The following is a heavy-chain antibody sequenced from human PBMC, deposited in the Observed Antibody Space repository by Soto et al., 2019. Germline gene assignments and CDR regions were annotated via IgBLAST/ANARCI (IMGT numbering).Heavy chain of an antibody. CDR3: AVGYCSSTSCHPSAWFDP. CDR2: IGTAGDT. CDR1: GFTFSSYD. J-gene: IGHJ5*02. Sequence: GGSLRLSCAASGFTFSSYDMHWVRQATGKGLEWVSAIGTAGDTYYPGSVKGRFTISRENAKNSLYLQMNSLRAGDTAVYYCAVGYCSSTSCHPSAWFDPWGQGTLVTVSS. D-gene: IGHD2-2*01. V-gene: IGHV3-13*01.